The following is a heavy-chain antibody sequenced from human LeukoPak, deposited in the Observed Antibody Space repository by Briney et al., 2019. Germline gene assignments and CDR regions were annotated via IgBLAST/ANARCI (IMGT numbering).Heavy chain of an antibody. V-gene: IGHV3-7*01. D-gene: IGHD2-15*01. CDR1: GFDFRSYS. J-gene: IGHJ3*02. CDR2: IKQDGREK. CDR3: ARAHCSGDTCYPDRAFDI. Sequence: GGSLRLSCVASGFDFRSYSMNWVRQAPGKGLEWVANIKQDGREKNYVDSVKGRFTISRDNAQNSLYLQMNSLRAEDTAVYYCARAHCSGDTCYPDRAFDIWGQGTMVTVSS.